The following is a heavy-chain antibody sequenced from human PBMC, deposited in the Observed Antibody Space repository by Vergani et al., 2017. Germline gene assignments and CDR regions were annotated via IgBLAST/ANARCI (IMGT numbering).Heavy chain of an antibody. D-gene: IGHD6-13*01. CDR1: GFTFSDHY. V-gene: IGHV3-30-3*01. CDR2: ISYDGSNK. Sequence: QVQLVESGGGLVKPGGSLRLSCAASGFTFSDHYMSWVRQAPGKGLEWVAVISYDGSNKHYADSVKGRFTISRDISKNTLYLQMNSLRAEDTAVYYCARAGYSSSWNGFDYWGQGTLVTVSS. J-gene: IGHJ4*02. CDR3: ARAGYSSSWNGFDY.